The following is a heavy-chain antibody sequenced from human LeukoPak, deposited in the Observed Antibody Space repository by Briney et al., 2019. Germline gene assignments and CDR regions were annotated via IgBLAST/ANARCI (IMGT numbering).Heavy chain of an antibody. D-gene: IGHD3-16*01. CDR3: ANDWGGIDY. J-gene: IGHJ4*02. CDR1: GFTFSSYA. V-gene: IGHV3-30*18. CDR2: ISYDGSNK. Sequence: PGGSLRLSCAAAGFTFSSYAMSWVRQAPGKGLEWVAVISYDGSNKYYADSVKGRFTISRDNSKNTLYLQMNSLRAEDTAVYYCANDWGGIDYWGQGTLVTVSS.